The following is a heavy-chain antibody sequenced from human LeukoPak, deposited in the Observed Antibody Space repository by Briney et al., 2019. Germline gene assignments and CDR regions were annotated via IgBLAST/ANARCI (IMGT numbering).Heavy chain of an antibody. CDR3: ARVRYFDSTGYYYDFDY. CDR1: GGSISSGGYY. CDR2: IYHSWNT. J-gene: IGHJ4*02. Sequence: SETLSLTCTVSGGSISSGGYYWGWIRQPPGKGLEWIGNIYHSWNTYYNPSLKSRVTMSVDTSKNHFSLKLSSVTAADTAVYYCARVRYFDSTGYYYDFDYWGQGTLVTVSS. D-gene: IGHD3-22*01. V-gene: IGHV4-39*02.